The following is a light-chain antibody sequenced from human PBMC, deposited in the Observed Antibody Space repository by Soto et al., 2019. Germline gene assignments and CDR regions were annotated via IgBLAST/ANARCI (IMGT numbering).Light chain of an antibody. Sequence: EIVMTQSPSTLSVSPGERATLSCRAGQSVKSNLAWYQQRPGQAPRLLIHGASTRAAGIPARFSGSGSGTEFTLTISSLQSEDFAVYYCQQYNNWPRTFGQGTKVDIK. CDR3: QQYNNWPRT. CDR1: QSVKSN. CDR2: GAS. J-gene: IGKJ1*01. V-gene: IGKV3-15*01.